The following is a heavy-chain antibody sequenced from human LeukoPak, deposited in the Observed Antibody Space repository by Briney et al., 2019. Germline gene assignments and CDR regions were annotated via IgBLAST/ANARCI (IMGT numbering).Heavy chain of an antibody. D-gene: IGHD2-2*01. V-gene: IGHV3-30*02. CDR3: AKALPAGVVPAAIALIDY. J-gene: IGHJ4*02. CDR2: IRYGGSNK. CDR1: GFTFSSYG. Sequence: GGSLRLSCAASGFTFSSYGMHWVRQAPGKGLEWVAFIRYGGSNKYYADSVKGRFTISRDNSKNTLYLQMNSLRAEDTAVYYCAKALPAGVVPAAIALIDYWGQGTLVTVSS.